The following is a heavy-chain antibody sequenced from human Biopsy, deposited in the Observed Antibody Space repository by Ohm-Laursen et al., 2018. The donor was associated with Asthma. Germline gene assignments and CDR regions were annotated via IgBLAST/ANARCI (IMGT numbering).Heavy chain of an antibody. CDR2: VSHTGST. CDR3: ARLADCSGGACYSYGWFDP. D-gene: IGHD2-15*01. V-gene: IGHV4-59*11. Sequence: GTLSLTCPVSGGSIRSHDWTWIRLPPGKGLEHIGDVSHTGSTNYNPSLKSRVTMSLDTSKNQFSLRLTFVTPADTAVYYCARLADCSGGACYSYGWFDPWGHGTRVTVSS. J-gene: IGHJ5*02. CDR1: GGSIRSHD.